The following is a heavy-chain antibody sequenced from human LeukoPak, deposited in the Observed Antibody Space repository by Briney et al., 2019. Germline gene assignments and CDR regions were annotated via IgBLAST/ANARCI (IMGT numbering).Heavy chain of an antibody. V-gene: IGHV4-39*07. D-gene: IGHD6-19*01. CDR3: ARDGDSSGWTRSDY. J-gene: IGHJ4*02. CDR2: IYYSGST. Sequence: PSETLSLTCAVSGGSISSTSYYWGWIRQPPGKGLEWIGSIYYSGSTYYNPSLKSRVAISADRSKNQFSLKLSSVTAADTAVYYCARDGDSSGWTRSDYWGQGTLVTVSS. CDR1: GGSISSTSYY.